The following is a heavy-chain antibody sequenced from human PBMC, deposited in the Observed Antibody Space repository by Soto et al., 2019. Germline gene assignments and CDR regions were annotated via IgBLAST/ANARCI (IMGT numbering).Heavy chain of an antibody. CDR1: GGSMSNYY. D-gene: IGHD3-22*01. V-gene: IGHV4-59*01. CDR3: AGVRDDNGYHYYFDY. J-gene: IGHJ4*02. Sequence: QVQLQESGPGLVKPSETLSLTCSVSGGSMSNYYWSWIRQPPGKGLEWIGNIYYSGSTNYNPSLTGRLTSSVDTPTTQFSLKLSSVTPADTAVYYCAGVRDDNGYHYYFDYWGQGTLVTVSS. CDR2: IYYSGST.